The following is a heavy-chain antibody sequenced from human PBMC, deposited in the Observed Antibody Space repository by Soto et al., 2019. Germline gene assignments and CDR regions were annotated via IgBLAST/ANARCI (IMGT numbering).Heavy chain of an antibody. D-gene: IGHD2-2*01. J-gene: IGHJ4*02. CDR2: ISYDGSNK. Sequence: SLRLSCAASGFTFSSYGMHWVRQAPGKGLEWVAVISYDGSNKYYADSVKGRFTISRDNSKNTLYLQMNSLRAEDTAVYYCAKNLRYCSSTSCYSNFDYWGQGTLVIVSS. CDR1: GFTFSSYG. V-gene: IGHV3-30*18. CDR3: AKNLRYCSSTSCYSNFDY.